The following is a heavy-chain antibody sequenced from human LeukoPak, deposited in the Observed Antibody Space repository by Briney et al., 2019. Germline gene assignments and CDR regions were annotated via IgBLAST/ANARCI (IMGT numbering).Heavy chain of an antibody. CDR3: ASVDLPYYDFWSGSGDAFDI. CDR1: GGTFSSYA. D-gene: IGHD3-3*01. J-gene: IGHJ3*02. Sequence: SVKVSCKASGGTFSSYAISWVRQAPGQGLEWMGRIIPILGIANYAQKFQGRVTITADKSTSIAYMELSSLRSEDTAVYYCASVDLPYYDFWSGSGDAFDIWGQGTMVTVSS. CDR2: IIPILGIA. V-gene: IGHV1-69*04.